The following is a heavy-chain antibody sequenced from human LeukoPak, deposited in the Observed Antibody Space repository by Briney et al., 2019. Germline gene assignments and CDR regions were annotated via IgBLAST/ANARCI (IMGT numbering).Heavy chain of an antibody. CDR3: ARHPPSRAILGAFSDF. D-gene: IGHD2/OR15-2a*01. CDR1: GCSFTTYW. V-gene: IGHV5-10-1*01. Sequence: NLGESLTISGKGSGCSFTTYWISWLRQMPGKGLEWMGRIDPSDSYTNYSQSFQGHVTISADKSITTAYLQWSSLKASDTAMYYCARHPPSRAILGAFSDFWGQGTPVTVSS. J-gene: IGHJ4*02. CDR2: IDPSDSYT.